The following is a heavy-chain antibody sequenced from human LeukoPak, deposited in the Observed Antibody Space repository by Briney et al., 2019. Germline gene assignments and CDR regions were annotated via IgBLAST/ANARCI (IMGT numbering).Heavy chain of an antibody. Sequence: GGSLRLSCAASGFTFSSHWMHWVRQAPGKGLVWVSRVNSDESGITYADSVKGRFTISRDNAKNILYLQMNSLRAEDTGVYYCARDRGTWFDSWGQGTLVTVSS. D-gene: IGHD3-10*01. CDR2: VNSDESGI. CDR1: GFTFSSHW. V-gene: IGHV3-74*03. J-gene: IGHJ5*01. CDR3: ARDRGTWFDS.